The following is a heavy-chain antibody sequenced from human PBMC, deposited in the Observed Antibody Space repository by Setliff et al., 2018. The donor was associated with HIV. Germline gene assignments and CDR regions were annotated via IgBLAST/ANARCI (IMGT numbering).Heavy chain of an antibody. CDR2: ITWNGGVM. J-gene: IGHJ6*04. V-gene: IGHV3-9*01. CDR1: GFLFNDYA. D-gene: IGHD3-10*01. Sequence: TGGSLRLSCETSGFLFNDYAMHWVRQAPGKGLEWVSGITWNGGVMGYVDSTRGRFTISRDNVRNSLYLQMDSLTTDDTAVYYCLKDDSTAGRYYYAMDVWGKGTTVTVSS. CDR3: LKDDSTAGRYYYAMDV.